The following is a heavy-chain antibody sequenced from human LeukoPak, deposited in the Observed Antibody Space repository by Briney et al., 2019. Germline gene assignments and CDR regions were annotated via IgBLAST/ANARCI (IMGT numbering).Heavy chain of an antibody. CDR1: GGSISSYY. D-gene: IGHD4-17*01. CDR2: IYYSGST. Sequence: SETLSLTCTVSGGSISSYYWSWIRQPPGKGLEWIGYIYYSGSTNYNPSLKSRVTISVDTSKNQFSLKLSSVTAADTAVYYCARQALYGDYYYWYFDLWAVAPWSLSPQ. V-gene: IGHV4-59*01. J-gene: IGHJ2*01. CDR3: ARQALYGDYYYWYFDL.